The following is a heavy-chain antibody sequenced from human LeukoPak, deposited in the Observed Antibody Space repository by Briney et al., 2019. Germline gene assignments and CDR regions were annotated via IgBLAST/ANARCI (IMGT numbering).Heavy chain of an antibody. D-gene: IGHD4-17*01. V-gene: IGHV3-48*02. J-gene: IGHJ4*02. CDR3: ARAYGDYILASDY. CDR2: ISSSSSTI. CDR1: GFTFSSYS. Sequence: GGSLRLSCAASGFTFSSYSMNWVRQAPGKGLEWVSYISSSSSTIYYADPVKGRFTISRDNAKNSLYLQMNSLRDEDTAVFYCARAYGDYILASDYWGQGTLVTVSS.